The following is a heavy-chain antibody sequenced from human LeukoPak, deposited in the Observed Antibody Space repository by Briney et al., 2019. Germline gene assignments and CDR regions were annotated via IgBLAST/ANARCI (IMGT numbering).Heavy chain of an antibody. V-gene: IGHV3-48*03. Sequence: PGGSLRLSCAASGFTFSSFEMNWVRQAPGKGLEWVSYISDSGSTIFYADSVKGRFTISRDNAKNSLFLQMNSLRAEDTALYYCARAAMTAFDIWGQGTMVTVS. CDR1: GFTFSSFE. CDR3: ARAAMTAFDI. J-gene: IGHJ3*02. CDR2: ISDSGSTI.